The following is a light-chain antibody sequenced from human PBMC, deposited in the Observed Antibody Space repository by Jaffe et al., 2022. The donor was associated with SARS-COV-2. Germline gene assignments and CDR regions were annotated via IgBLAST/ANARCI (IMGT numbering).Light chain of an antibody. J-gene: IGKJ5*01. CDR2: GAS. CDR3: QQYGGSPIT. V-gene: IGKV3-20*01. Sequence: EIVLTQSPGTLSLSPGERATLSCRASQSVTSNYLAWYQQKPGQAPRPLMFGASLRATGIPDRFSGSGSGTDFTLTISRVEPEDFAVYYCQQYGGSPITFGQGTRLEIK. CDR1: QSVTSNY.